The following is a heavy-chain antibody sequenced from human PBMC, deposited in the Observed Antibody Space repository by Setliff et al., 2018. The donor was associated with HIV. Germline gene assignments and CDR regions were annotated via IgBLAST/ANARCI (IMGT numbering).Heavy chain of an antibody. CDR1: GFTFSSYA. CDR3: ARDVSYYDISGYYLADF. V-gene: IGHV3-11*01. J-gene: IGHJ4*02. Sequence: PGGALRLSCAASGFTFSSYAMSWIRQAPGKGLEWVSYTSISGGTIYYADSVKGRFTISRDNAENSLYLQMNSLRAEDTAVYYCARDVSYYDISGYYLADFWGQGTLVTVSS. CDR2: TSISGGTI. D-gene: IGHD3-22*01.